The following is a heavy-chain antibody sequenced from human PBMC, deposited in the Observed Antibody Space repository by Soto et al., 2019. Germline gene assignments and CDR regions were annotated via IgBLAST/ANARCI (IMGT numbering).Heavy chain of an antibody. D-gene: IGHD2-8*01. CDR3: AKNGLDNSPSAIDS. CDR1: GFTFRNNV. J-gene: IGHJ4*02. Sequence: AGGSLRLSCAASGFTFRNNVLSWVRQAPGKGLDWVSGITGSGRDTYYADSVKGRFTISRDNSKNMVSLQMNSLRAEDTALYYCAKNGLDNSPSAIDSWGPGTLVPVSS. CDR2: ITGSGRDT. V-gene: IGHV3-23*01.